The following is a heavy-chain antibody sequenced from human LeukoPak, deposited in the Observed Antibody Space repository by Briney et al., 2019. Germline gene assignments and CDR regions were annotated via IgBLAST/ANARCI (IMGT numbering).Heavy chain of an antibody. J-gene: IGHJ4*02. V-gene: IGHV4-59*01. Sequence: SETVSLTCTVSGDSISTYQWSWIRQPPGKGLEWIGYISYSGGTMYNPSLRSRVTISIDTSKNQFSLKLSSVTAADTAVYYCARVGRGDHTWGSYSFDYWGQGALGTVSS. CDR1: GDSISTYQ. CDR2: ISYSGGT. D-gene: IGHD3-16*01. CDR3: ARVGRGDHTWGSYSFDY.